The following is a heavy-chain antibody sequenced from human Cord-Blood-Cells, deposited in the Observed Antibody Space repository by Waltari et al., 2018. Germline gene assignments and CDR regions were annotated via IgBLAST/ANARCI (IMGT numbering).Heavy chain of an antibody. CDR1: GYSISSGYY. Sequence: QVQLQESGPGLVKPSETLSLTCTVSGYSISSGYYWGWIRQPPGKGLEWIGSIYPSGSTSYNPPLKSRVTISVDTSKNQFSLKLSSVTAADTAVYYCASTGVITYYDFWSGYYFDYWGQGTLVTVSS. CDR3: ASTGVITYYDFWSGYYFDY. CDR2: IYPSGST. D-gene: IGHD3-3*01. J-gene: IGHJ4*02. V-gene: IGHV4-38-2*02.